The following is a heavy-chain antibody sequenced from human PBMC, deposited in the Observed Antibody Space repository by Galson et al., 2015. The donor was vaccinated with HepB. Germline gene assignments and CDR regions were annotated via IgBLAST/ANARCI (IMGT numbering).Heavy chain of an antibody. J-gene: IGHJ4*02. V-gene: IGHV3-30*04. Sequence: SLRLSCAASGFTFSSYAMHWVRQAPGKGLEWVAVISYDGSNKYYADSVKGRFTISRDNSKNTLYLQMNSLRAEDTAVYYCARDKPHSWGQGTLVTVSS. CDR3: ARDKPHS. D-gene: IGHD1-14*01. CDR2: ISYDGSNK. CDR1: GFTFSSYA.